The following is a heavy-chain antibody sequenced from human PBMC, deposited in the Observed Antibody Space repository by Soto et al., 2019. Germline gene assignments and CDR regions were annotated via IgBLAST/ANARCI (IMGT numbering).Heavy chain of an antibody. Sequence: ASVKVSCKASGYTFTSYAMHWVRQAPGQGLEWMGWISAYNGNTNYAQKLQGRVTMTTDTSTSTAYMELRSLRSDDTAVYYCARYYNYYYGMDVWGQGTTVTVSS. D-gene: IGHD1-26*01. J-gene: IGHJ6*02. CDR1: GYTFTSYA. CDR3: ARYYNYYYGMDV. CDR2: ISAYNGNT. V-gene: IGHV1-18*01.